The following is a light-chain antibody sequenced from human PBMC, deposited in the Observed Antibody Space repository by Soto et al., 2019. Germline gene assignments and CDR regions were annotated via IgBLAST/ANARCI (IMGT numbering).Light chain of an antibody. CDR2: LEDSGIY. CDR1: SGHSSYI. Sequence: QSVLTQSSSASASLGSSVKLTCTLSSGHSSYIIAWHQQQPGKAPRYLMKLEDSGIYNKGSGVPDRFSGSSSGADRYLTISNLQSEDEAVYYCETWDSNTRVFGGGTQLTVL. J-gene: IGLJ7*01. CDR3: ETWDSNTRV. V-gene: IGLV4-60*03.